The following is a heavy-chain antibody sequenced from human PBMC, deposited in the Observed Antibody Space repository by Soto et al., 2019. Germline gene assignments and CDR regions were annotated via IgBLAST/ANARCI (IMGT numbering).Heavy chain of an antibody. D-gene: IGHD4-17*01. CDR1: GGSIGSGGYS. Sequence: TLSLTCAVSGGSIGSGGYSWSWIRQPPGKGLEWIGYIYHSGSTYYNPSLKSRVTISVDRSKNQFSLKLSSVTAADTAVYYCARHDYGGFGLWGQGTLVTVSS. V-gene: IGHV4-30-2*01. CDR2: IYHSGST. J-gene: IGHJ4*02. CDR3: ARHDYGGFGL.